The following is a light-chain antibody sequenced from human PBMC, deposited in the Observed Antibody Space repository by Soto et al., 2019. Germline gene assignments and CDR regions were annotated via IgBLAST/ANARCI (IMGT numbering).Light chain of an antibody. V-gene: IGKV3-11*01. CDR2: DAS. Sequence: EIVLTQSPATLSLSPGERATLSCRASQSVSSYLAWYQQKPGQAPRLLIYDASNRATGIPARFSGSGSGTDFTLTISSLEPEDFAVYYCQQRSNWPPSFILGPGTKVDIK. J-gene: IGKJ3*01. CDR3: QQRSNWPPSFI. CDR1: QSVSSY.